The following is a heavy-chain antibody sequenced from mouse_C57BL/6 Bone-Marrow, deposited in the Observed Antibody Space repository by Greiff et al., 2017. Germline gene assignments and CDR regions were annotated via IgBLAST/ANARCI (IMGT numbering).Heavy chain of an antibody. D-gene: IGHD2-4*01. CDR2: IYPGDGDT. CDR1: GYAFSSYW. V-gene: IGHV1-80*01. Sequence: QVQLQQSGAELVKPGASVKISCKASGYAFSSYWMNWVKQRPGKGLEWIGQIYPGDGDTNYNGKFKGKATLTADKSSNTAYMQLSSLTSADSAVYSCARWMGHYDWFAYWGQGTLVTVSA. CDR3: ARWMGHYDWFAY. J-gene: IGHJ3*01.